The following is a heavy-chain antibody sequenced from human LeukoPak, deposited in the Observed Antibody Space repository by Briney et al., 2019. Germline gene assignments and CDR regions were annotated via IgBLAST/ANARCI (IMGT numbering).Heavy chain of an antibody. Sequence: ASVKVSCKASGYTFTSYGISWVRQAPGQGLEWMGWISAYNGNTNYAQKLQGRVTMTTDTSTSTAYMELRSLGSDDTAVYCCARETRSMVMFDYWGQGTLVTVSS. CDR1: GYTFTSYG. CDR2: ISAYNGNT. V-gene: IGHV1-18*01. D-gene: IGHD2-8*01. J-gene: IGHJ4*02. CDR3: ARETRSMVMFDY.